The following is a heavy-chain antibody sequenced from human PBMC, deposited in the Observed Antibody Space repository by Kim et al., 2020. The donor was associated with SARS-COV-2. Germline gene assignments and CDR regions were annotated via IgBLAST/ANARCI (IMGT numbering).Heavy chain of an antibody. J-gene: IGHJ4*02. V-gene: IGHV1-69*13. D-gene: IGHD3-10*01. Sequence: SVKVSCKASGGTFSSYAISWVRQAPGQGLEWMGGIIPIFGTANYAQKFQGRVTITADESTSTAYMELSSLRSEDTAMYYCAHYGSGSYYFDYWGQGTLVTVSS. CDR2: IIPIFGTA. CDR3: AHYGSGSYYFDY. CDR1: GGTFSSYA.